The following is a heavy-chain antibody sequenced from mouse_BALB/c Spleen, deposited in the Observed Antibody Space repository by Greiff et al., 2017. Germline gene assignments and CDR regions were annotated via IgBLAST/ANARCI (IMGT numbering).Heavy chain of an antibody. D-gene: IGHD3-3*01. CDR2: ISSGGSYT. V-gene: IGHV5-6*01. CDR3: ARKGRDFD. Sequence: EVKLMESGGDLVKPGGSLKLSCAASGFTFSSYGMSWVRQTPDKRLEWVATISSGGSYTYYPDSVKGRFTISRDNAKNTLYLQMSSLKSEDTAMYYCARKGRDFDWGQGTSVTVSS. J-gene: IGHJ4*01. CDR1: GFTFSSYG.